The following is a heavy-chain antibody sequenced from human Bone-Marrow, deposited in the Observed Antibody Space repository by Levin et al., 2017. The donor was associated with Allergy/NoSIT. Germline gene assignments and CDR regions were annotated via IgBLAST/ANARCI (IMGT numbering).Heavy chain of an antibody. Sequence: GGSLRLSCAASGFTFSDYTMHWVRQAPGKGLEWVASISSASGYMYNADSVRGRFTISRDNAKNSLSLQMNSLRAADTAVYYCARDLYDSGGSGWRYFDYWGQGTLDAVSS. D-gene: IGHD3-22*01. V-gene: IGHV3-21*01. CDR3: ARDLYDSGGSGWRYFDY. J-gene: IGHJ4*02. CDR1: GFTFSDYT. CDR2: ISSASGYM.